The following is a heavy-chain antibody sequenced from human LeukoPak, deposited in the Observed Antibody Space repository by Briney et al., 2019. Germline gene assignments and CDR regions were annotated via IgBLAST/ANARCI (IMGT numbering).Heavy chain of an antibody. V-gene: IGHV4-39*01. CDR1: GGAISSSGYY. D-gene: IGHD5-12*01. CDR2: FYYTGST. Sequence: SETLSLTCIVSGGAISSSGYYWDWIRQPPGKGLEWIGNFYYTGSTYYNPSLKSRITISVDTSKNQFSLKLRSVTAADTAVYYCARHSRSGYGDYESAFDIWGQGTMVTVSS. CDR3: ARHSRSGYGDYESAFDI. J-gene: IGHJ3*02.